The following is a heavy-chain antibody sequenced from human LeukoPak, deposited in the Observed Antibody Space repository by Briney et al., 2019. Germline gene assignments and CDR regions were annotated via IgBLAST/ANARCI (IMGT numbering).Heavy chain of an antibody. J-gene: IGHJ6*02. CDR2: ISGSGGST. CDR1: GFILSFYG. CDR3: AKAVSSWSGDHNYGMDV. V-gene: IGHV3-23*01. D-gene: IGHD6-13*01. Sequence: QAGGSLRLSCAASGFILSFYGMSWVSQAPGKGLQWVAAISGSGGSTYYADSVKGRFTISRDSSKNTLYLQMNSLRAEDPALYYCAKAVSSWSGDHNYGMDVWGQGSTVTVSS.